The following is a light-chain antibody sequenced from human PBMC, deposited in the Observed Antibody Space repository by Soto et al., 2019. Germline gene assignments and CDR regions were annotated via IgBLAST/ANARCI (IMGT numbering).Light chain of an antibody. Sequence: DIVMTQSPLSLPVTPGEPASISCRSSQSLLHSNGYNYLDWYLQKPGQSPQLLIYLGSNRASGVPDRFSGSGSGTDFTLKISSVEAEDVGVYYCMQALQTSRTVGGGTKVDIK. J-gene: IGKJ4*01. V-gene: IGKV2-28*01. CDR1: QSLLHSNGYNY. CDR2: LGS. CDR3: MQALQTSRT.